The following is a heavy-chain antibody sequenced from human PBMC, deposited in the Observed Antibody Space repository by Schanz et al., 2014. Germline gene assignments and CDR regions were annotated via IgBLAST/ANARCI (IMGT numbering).Heavy chain of an antibody. CDR1: GFTFSDYY. Sequence: QVQLVESGGGVVQPGRSRRLSCAASGFTFSDYYMAWIRQAPGKGLEWVSYISRSSSTIYYADSVRGRFTISRDNAKNSLYLQMNSLRAEDTAVYYWARDSGSHYLVDYWGQGTLVTVSS. D-gene: IGHD1-26*01. CDR3: ARDSGSHYLVDY. V-gene: IGHV3-11*04. J-gene: IGHJ4*02. CDR2: ISRSSSTI.